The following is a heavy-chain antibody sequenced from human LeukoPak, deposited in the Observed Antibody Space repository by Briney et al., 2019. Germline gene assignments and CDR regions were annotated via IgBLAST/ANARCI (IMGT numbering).Heavy chain of an antibody. D-gene: IGHD6-6*01. V-gene: IGHV1-2*02. J-gene: IGHJ4*02. CDR2: INPNSGGT. CDR3: ATEGFESSSSVDY. Sequence: GASVKVSCKASGYTFTGYYMHWVRQAPGQGLEWTGWINPNSGGTNYAQKFQGRVTMTRDTSISTAYMELSRLRSDDTAVYYCATEGFESSSSVDYWGQGTLVTVSS. CDR1: GYTFTGYY.